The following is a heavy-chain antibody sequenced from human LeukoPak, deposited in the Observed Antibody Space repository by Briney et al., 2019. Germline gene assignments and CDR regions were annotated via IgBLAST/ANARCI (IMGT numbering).Heavy chain of an antibody. CDR2: ISSSSSYI. D-gene: IGHD3-3*01. Sequence: PGGSLRRSCAASGFTFSGYSMNWVRQAPGKGLEWVSSISSSSSYIYYADSVKGRFTISRDNAKNSLYLQMNSLRAEDTAVYYCARDYWGGYYSSNWFDPWGQGTLVTVSS. J-gene: IGHJ5*02. V-gene: IGHV3-21*01. CDR3: ARDYWGGYYSSNWFDP. CDR1: GFTFSGYS.